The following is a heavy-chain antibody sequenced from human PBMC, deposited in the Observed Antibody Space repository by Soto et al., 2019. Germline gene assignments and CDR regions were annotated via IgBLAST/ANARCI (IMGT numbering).Heavy chain of an antibody. V-gene: IGHV4-4*02. CDR1: GGSISSTYW. Sequence: QVQLQESGPGLVKPSGTLSLTCAVSGGSISSTYWWWWVRQPPGEGLEWSGEIYHGGSTNYNPSLKSRVTISVDRSKNQFSLKLTSVTAADTAVYYCASSKSGGSYYFDYWGQGTLVTVSS. J-gene: IGHJ4*02. CDR3: ASSKSGGSYYFDY. D-gene: IGHD1-26*01. CDR2: IYHGGST.